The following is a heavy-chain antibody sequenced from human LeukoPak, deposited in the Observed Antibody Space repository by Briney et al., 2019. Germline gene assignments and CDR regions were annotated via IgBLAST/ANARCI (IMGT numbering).Heavy chain of an antibody. J-gene: IGHJ4*02. CDR1: GFTFSSYA. V-gene: IGHV3-23*01. D-gene: IGHD6-19*01. CDR3: AKTISSGWYYFDY. Sequence: GGSLRLSCAASGFTFSSYAMSWVRQAPGKGLEWVSAISCSGGSTYYADSVKGRFTISRDNSKNTLYLQMNSLRAEDTAVYYCAKTISSGWYYFDYWGQGTLVTVSS. CDR2: ISCSGGST.